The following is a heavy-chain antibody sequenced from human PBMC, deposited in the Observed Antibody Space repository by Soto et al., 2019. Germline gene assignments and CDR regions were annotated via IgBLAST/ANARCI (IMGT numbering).Heavy chain of an antibody. Sequence: QVQLQESGPGLVKPSQTLALTCTVSGASISSGDYYWSWIRQPPGKGLEWIGSIYYRGSTYYNPSLKSRDTISVDTSKNQCSLKLNSVTAADTPVYHCASRHSSPYFDYWGQGTLVTVSS. CDR1: GASISSGDYY. V-gene: IGHV4-30-4*01. J-gene: IGHJ4*02. CDR3: ASRHSSPYFDY. D-gene: IGHD6-13*01. CDR2: IYYRGST.